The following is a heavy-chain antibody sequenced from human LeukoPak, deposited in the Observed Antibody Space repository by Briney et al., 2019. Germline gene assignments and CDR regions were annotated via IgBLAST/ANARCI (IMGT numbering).Heavy chain of an antibody. J-gene: IGHJ6*03. Sequence: SEALSLTCTVSDDSITMYYWTWIRQPPGKGLEWIGYVDHTGSTKFNPSLNGRVSISRDTSKNFFSLRLRSVTAADTAVYFCARGRVSSSTWYSTYYYFFYMDFWGKGTTVTVSS. CDR2: VDHTGST. D-gene: IGHD4-11*01. CDR1: DDSITMYY. CDR3: ARGRVSSSTWYSTYYYFFYMDF. V-gene: IGHV4-59*01.